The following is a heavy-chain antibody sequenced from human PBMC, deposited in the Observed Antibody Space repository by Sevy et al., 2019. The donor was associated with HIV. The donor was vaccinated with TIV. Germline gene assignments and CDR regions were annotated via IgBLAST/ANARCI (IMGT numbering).Heavy chain of an antibody. D-gene: IGHD2-2*01. V-gene: IGHV3-15*01. Sequence: GGSLRLSCAASGFTFSSYAMSWVRQAPGKGLEWVGRIKSKTDGGTTDYAAPVKGRFTISRDDSKNTLYLQMNSLKTEDTAVYYCTSHCSSTSCPKDYWGQGTLVTVSS. CDR3: TSHCSSTSCPKDY. J-gene: IGHJ4*02. CDR1: GFTFSSYA. CDR2: IKSKTDGGTT.